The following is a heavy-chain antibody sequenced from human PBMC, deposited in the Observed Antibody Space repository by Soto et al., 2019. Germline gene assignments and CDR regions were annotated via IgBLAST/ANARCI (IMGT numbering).Heavy chain of an antibody. J-gene: IGHJ4*02. V-gene: IGHV3-23*01. CDR1: GFTFSSYA. CDR3: AKAGMTTVTTPNY. CDR2: ISGSGGST. D-gene: IGHD4-17*01. Sequence: EVQLLESGGGLVQPGGSLRLSCAASGFTFSSYAMSWVRQAPGKGLEWVSAISGSGGSTYYADSVKGRFTISRDNSKNTLYLEMNSLRAEDTAVYDCAKAGMTTVTTPNYWGQGTLVTVSS.